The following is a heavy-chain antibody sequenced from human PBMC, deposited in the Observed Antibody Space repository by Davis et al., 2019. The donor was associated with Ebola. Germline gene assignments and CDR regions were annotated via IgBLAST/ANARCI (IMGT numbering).Heavy chain of an antibody. D-gene: IGHD2-15*01. Sequence: AASVKVSCKASGYTFTTYPIHWVRQAPGQRLEWMGWINVANGNTQYSEKFQGRVTISRDTSASTAYMGLSSLRSEDTAVYYCAGGPFGVVVVAATDYWGQGTLVTVSS. J-gene: IGHJ4*02. CDR3: AGGPFGVVVVAATDY. CDR1: GYTFTTYP. V-gene: IGHV1-3*01. CDR2: INVANGNT.